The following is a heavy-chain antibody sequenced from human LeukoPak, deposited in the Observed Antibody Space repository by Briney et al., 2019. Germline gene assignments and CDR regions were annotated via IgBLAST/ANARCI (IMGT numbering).Heavy chain of an antibody. CDR3: ASTGQGYTYGFDY. J-gene: IGHJ4*02. Sequence: GGSLRLSCAASGFTFSSYAMSWVRQAPGKGLEWVSTITDSGGSTYYADSVKGRFTISRDNSKNTLYLQMNNLRVEDTAVFYCASTGQGYTYGFDYWGQGTLVTVSP. D-gene: IGHD5-18*01. CDR2: ITDSGGST. CDR1: GFTFSSYA. V-gene: IGHV3-23*01.